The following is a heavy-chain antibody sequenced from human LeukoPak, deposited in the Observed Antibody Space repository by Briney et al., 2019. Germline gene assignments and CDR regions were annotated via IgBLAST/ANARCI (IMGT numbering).Heavy chain of an antibody. CDR3: ARCGSSGWYGVFDAFDI. Sequence: PSETLSLTCSVSGGSISGYYWSWIRQPPAKGLDWIGYIYSSGSTKYNTSITSRVTISVETSKNQLSLKLTSVTAADTAVYYCARCGSSGWYGVFDAFDIWGQGKMVTVSS. V-gene: IGHV4-59*01. J-gene: IGHJ3*02. D-gene: IGHD6-19*01. CDR1: GGSISGYY. CDR2: IYSSGST.